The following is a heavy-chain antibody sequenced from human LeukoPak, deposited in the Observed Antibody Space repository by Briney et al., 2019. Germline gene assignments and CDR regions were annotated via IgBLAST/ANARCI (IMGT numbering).Heavy chain of an antibody. CDR2: IKQDGSET. J-gene: IGHJ4*02. V-gene: IGHV3-7*02. D-gene: IGHD6-13*01. CDR3: ASSSAAAGTSAVDY. Sequence: GGSLRLSCAASGFTFSSHWMYWVRQAPGKGLEWVANIKQDGSETFYVDSVKGRFTISRDNAKNSLYLQMNSLRAEDTAVYYCASSSAAAGTSAVDYWGQGTLVTVSS. CDR1: GFTFSSHW.